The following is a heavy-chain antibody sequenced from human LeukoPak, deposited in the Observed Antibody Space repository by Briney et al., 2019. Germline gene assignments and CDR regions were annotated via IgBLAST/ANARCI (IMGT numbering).Heavy chain of an antibody. CDR1: GYSISGSNW. CDR3: ARSSGTYYGDRYFDY. V-gene: IGHV4-28*01. CDR2: IYSSGGT. J-gene: IGHJ4*02. D-gene: IGHD1-26*01. Sequence: PSETLSLTCAVSGYSISGSNWWGWVRQFPGKGLEWIGYIYSSGGTYYNPSLKSRLTMSEDTSKNQFSLKLSSVTAVDTAVYFCARSSGTYYGDRYFDYWGQGTLVTVSS.